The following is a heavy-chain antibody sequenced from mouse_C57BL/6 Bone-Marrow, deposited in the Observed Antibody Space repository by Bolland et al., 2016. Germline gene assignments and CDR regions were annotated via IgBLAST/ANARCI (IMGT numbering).Heavy chain of an antibody. J-gene: IGHJ4*01. Sequence: HYNQKFKDKATLTVDKSSSTAYMQLSSLTSEDSAVYYCARKGPNYYGSSLYAMDYWGQGTS. D-gene: IGHD1-1*01. V-gene: IGHV1-52*01. CDR3: ARKGPNYYGSSLYAMDY.